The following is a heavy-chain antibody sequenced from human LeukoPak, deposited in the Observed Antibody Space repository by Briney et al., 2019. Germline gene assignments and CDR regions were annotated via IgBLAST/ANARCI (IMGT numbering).Heavy chain of an antibody. CDR3: ARAYGYCSSTSCLYYYYGMDV. Sequence: SSETLSLICTVACPSIGSYYCSWIRQPPGKGLECIRFIYYIGRTNDNPSLKSRVTISVDTSKNQFSLKLSSVTAADTAVCYCARAYGYCSSTSCLYYYYGMDVWGQGTTVTVSS. J-gene: IGHJ6*02. CDR2: IYYIGRT. CDR1: CPSIGSYY. V-gene: IGHV4-59*01. D-gene: IGHD2-2*03.